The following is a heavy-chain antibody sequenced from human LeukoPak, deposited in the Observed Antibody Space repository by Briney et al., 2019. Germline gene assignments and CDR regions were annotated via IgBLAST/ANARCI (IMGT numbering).Heavy chain of an antibody. Sequence: GGSLRLSCAASGFTFSIYAMNWVRQAPGKGLEWVSSISANGGETHYADSVKGRFTVSRDNSKNTLYLQINNPRVEDTAVYYCAKRYYDFPLDYWGQGTLVTVSS. CDR1: GFTFSIYA. V-gene: IGHV3-23*01. D-gene: IGHD3-3*01. CDR3: AKRYYDFPLDY. J-gene: IGHJ4*02. CDR2: ISANGGET.